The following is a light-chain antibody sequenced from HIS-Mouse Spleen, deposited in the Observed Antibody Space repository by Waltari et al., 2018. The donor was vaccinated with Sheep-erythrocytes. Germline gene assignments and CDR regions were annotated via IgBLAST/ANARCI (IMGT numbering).Light chain of an antibody. CDR3: CSYAGSYTWV. J-gene: IGLJ3*02. V-gene: IGLV2-11*01. CDR2: DVS. Sequence: QSALTQPRSVSGSPGQSVTIPCTGTSSDVGCYKYVSWYQQHPGKAPKLMIYDVSKRPSGVPDRFSGSKSGNTASLTISGLQAEDEADYYCCSYAGSYTWVFGGGTKLTVL. CDR1: SSDVGCYKY.